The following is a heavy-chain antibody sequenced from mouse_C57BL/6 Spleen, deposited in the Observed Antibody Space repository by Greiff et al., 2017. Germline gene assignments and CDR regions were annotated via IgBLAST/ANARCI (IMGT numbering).Heavy chain of an antibody. CDR3: ARGDYGSSYGGDYYAMDY. CDR2: IYPGDGDT. CDR1: GYAFSSSW. V-gene: IGHV1-82*01. Sequence: VKLVESGPELVKPGASVKISCKASGYAFSSSWMNWVKQRPGKGLEWIGRIYPGDGDTNYNGKFKGKATLTADKSSSTAYMQLSSLTSEDSAVYFCARGDYGSSYGGDYYAMDYWGQGTSVTVSS. J-gene: IGHJ4*01. D-gene: IGHD1-1*01.